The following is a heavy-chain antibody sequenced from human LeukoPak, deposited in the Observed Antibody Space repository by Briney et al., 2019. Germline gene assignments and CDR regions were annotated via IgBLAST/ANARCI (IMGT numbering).Heavy chain of an antibody. CDR3: ARRVPSLDFWSGYYDY. CDR1: GGSISSSSYY. D-gene: IGHD3-3*01. V-gene: IGHV4-39*01. Sequence: TSSETLSLTCTVSGGSISSSSYYWGWIRQPPGKGLEWIGSIYYSGSTYYNPSLKSRVTISVDTSKNQFSPKLSSVTAADTAVYYCARRVPSLDFWSGYYDYWGQGTLVTVSS. J-gene: IGHJ4*02. CDR2: IYYSGST.